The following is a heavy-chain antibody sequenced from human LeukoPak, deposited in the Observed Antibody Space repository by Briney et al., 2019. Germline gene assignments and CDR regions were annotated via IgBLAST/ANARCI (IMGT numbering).Heavy chain of an antibody. CDR3: AKDWGSSWQTRRYIDL. Sequence: SVKVSCKASGGTFSGYAISWVRQAPGQGLEWMGGIIPIFGTANYAQKFQGRVTITTDESTSTAYMELSSLRSEDTAVYYCAKDWGSSWQTRRYIDLWGRGTLVTVSS. V-gene: IGHV1-69*05. CDR2: IIPIFGTA. D-gene: IGHD6-13*01. CDR1: GGTFSGYA. J-gene: IGHJ2*01.